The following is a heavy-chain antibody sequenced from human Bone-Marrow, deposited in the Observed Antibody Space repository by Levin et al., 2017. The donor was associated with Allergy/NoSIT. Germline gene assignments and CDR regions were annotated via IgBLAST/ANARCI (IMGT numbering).Heavy chain of an antibody. CDR3: ARQKDLGPLRSAQDV. J-gene: IGHJ6*02. Sequence: GESLKISCAASGFTFSSYGMHWVRQAPGKGLEWVAVIWYDGSNKYYADSVKGRFTISRDNSKNTLYLQMNSLRAEDTAVYYCARQKDLGPLRSAQDVWGQGTTVTVSS. V-gene: IGHV3-33*01. CDR1: GFTFSSYG. CDR2: IWYDGSNK.